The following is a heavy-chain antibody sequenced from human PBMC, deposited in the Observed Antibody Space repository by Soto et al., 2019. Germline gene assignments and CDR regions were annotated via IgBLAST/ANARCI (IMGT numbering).Heavy chain of an antibody. V-gene: IGHV1-18*01. CDR1: GYTFTSYG. CDR2: ISAYNGNT. D-gene: IGHD2-15*01. J-gene: IGHJ3*02. CDR3: ASLSWGDDAFDI. Sequence: QVQLVQSGAEVKKPGASVKVSCKASGYTFTSYGISWVRQAPGQGLEWTGWISAYNGNTTYAQKIQSRATMTTDASTSTAYMEMRSVRSDDTAVYFCASLSWGDDAFDIWGEGRIFTVSS.